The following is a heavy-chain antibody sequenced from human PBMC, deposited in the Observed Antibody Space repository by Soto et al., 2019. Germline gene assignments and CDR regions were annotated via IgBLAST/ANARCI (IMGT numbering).Heavy chain of an antibody. CDR1: GFSLKTNGVG. V-gene: IGHV2-5*02. D-gene: IGHD6-6*01. CDR3: ARLQPSIAIDY. Sequence: SGPTLVNPTQTLTLTCTFSGFSLKTNGVGVGWIRQPPGKALEWLALIYWDDDKRYSPSLKSRLTITKDTSKNQVVLTMTNMDPVDTATYYCARLQPSIAIDYWGPGTLVTVSS. CDR2: IYWDDDK. J-gene: IGHJ4*02.